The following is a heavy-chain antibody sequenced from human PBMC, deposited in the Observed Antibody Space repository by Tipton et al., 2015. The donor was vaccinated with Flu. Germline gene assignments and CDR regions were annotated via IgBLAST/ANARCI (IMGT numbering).Heavy chain of an antibody. J-gene: IGHJ6*02. Sequence: SLRLSCAASGFIFNNFGVHWVRQAPGKGLQWVAVISYDGREKFYVESVKGRFSISRDNSKNTVNLQMSGLRPEDTAVYYCVKDLGVGLVDAPYISAMDVWGQGTTVTVSS. D-gene: IGHD3-16*01. CDR3: VKDLGVGLVDAPYISAMDV. CDR1: GFIFNNFG. CDR2: ISYDGREK. V-gene: IGHV3-30*18.